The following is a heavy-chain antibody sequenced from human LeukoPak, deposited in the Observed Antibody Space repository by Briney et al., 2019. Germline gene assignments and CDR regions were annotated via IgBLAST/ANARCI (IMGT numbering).Heavy chain of an antibody. CDR2: IYYSGST. V-gene: IGHV4-39*07. J-gene: IGHJ4*02. CDR3: ARDSSGWYSPRYYFDY. CDR1: GGSISSSSYY. Sequence: PSETLSLTCTVPGGSISSSSYYWGWISQPPGKGLEWLGCIYYSGSTYYNPPLKSRFTISVDTSKNQFSLKLSSVTAADTAMYYCARDSSGWYSPRYYFDYWGQGTLVTVSS. D-gene: IGHD6-19*01.